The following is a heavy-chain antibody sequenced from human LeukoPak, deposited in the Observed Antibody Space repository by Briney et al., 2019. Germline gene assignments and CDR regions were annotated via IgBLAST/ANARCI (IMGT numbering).Heavy chain of an antibody. CDR3: AREGGGGAKMVRGARYYYYGMDV. D-gene: IGHD3-10*01. J-gene: IGHJ6*02. CDR1: GFTFSTYA. CDR2: IRSSDNYI. Sequence: GGSLRLSCAASGFTFSTYAMNWVRQAPGKGLEWVSSIRSSDNYIYAYADSVKGRFTISRDNAKNSLYLQMNSLRAEDTAVYYCAREGGGGAKMVRGARYYYYGMDVWGQGTTVTVSS. V-gene: IGHV3-21*01.